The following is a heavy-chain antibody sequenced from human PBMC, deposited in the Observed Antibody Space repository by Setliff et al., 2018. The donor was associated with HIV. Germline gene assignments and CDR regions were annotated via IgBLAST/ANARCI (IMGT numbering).Heavy chain of an antibody. V-gene: IGHV4-34*01. CDR3: ARGPYYYDSSGYYH. CDR1: GGSFSGYY. J-gene: IGHJ4*02. Sequence: SETLSLTCAVYGGSFSGYYWSWIRQPPGKGLEWIGEINHSGSTNYNPSLESRVTISVDTSKNQFSLKLSSATAADTAVYYCARGPYYYDSSGYYHWGQGTLVTVSS. CDR2: INHSGST. D-gene: IGHD3-22*01.